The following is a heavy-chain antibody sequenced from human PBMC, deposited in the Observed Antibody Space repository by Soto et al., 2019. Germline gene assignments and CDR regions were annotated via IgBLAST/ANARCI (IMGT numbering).Heavy chain of an antibody. CDR2: IIPIIGIA. CDR1: GGTFSSYT. Sequence: QVQLVQSGAEVKKPGSSVKVSCKASGGTFSSYTISWVRQAPGQRLEWMGRIIPIIGIANYAQKFQGRVTITADKSTSTAYMELSSLRSEDTAVYYCARAARSYFDWFDPWGQGTLVTVSS. J-gene: IGHJ5*02. CDR3: ARAARSYFDWFDP. D-gene: IGHD2-15*01. V-gene: IGHV1-69*02.